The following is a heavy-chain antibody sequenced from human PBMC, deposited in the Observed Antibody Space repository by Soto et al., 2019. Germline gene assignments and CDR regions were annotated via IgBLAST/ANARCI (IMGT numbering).Heavy chain of an antibody. V-gene: IGHV2-5*01. CDR1: GFSLSTSGVG. CDR2: IYWNDDK. CDR3: AHTGGGDWGY. D-gene: IGHD2-21*02. J-gene: IGHJ4*02. Sequence: QITLKESGPPLVKPTQTLTLTCTFSGFSLSTSGVGVGWIRQPPGKALEWLALIYWNDDKRYSPSLKSRLTINKDTSKNQVVLTRTDMDPVDTATYYCAHTGGGDWGYWGQGTLVTVSS.